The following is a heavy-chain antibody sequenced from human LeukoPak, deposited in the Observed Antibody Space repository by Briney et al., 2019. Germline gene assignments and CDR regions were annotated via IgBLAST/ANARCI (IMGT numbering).Heavy chain of an antibody. CDR3: AKGFYCSSTSCPQDWFDP. V-gene: IGHV3-23*01. CDR1: GFTFSSYA. CDR2: ISGSGGST. J-gene: IGHJ5*02. Sequence: PGGSLRLSCAASGFTFSSYAVSWVRQAPGKGLEWVSAISGSGGSTYYADSVKGRFTISRDNSKNTLYLQMNSLRAEDTAVYYCAKGFYCSSTSCPQDWFDPWGQGTLVTVSS. D-gene: IGHD2-2*01.